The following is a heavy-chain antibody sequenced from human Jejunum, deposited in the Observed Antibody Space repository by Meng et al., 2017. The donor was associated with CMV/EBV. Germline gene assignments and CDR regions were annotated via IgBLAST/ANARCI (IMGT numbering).Heavy chain of an antibody. CDR2: IIPTPGIA. CDR3: ARDQDYYGMDV. J-gene: IGHJ6*02. V-gene: IGHV1-69*10. CDR1: GGTFSNSA. Sequence: KASGGTFSNSAITWVRQAPGQGLEWMGGIIPTPGIANYAQKFRGRVTITADKSTSTAYMELSSLRSEDTAVYYCARDQDYYGMDVWGQGTTVTVSS.